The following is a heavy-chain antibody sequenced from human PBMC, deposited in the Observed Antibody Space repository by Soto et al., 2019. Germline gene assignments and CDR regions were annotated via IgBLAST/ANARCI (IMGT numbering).Heavy chain of an antibody. D-gene: IGHD3-22*01. Sequence: GSLWLTGAAQGGSCSGHYWSRISQPPGKGLEWMGETNRRGGTSYNPSLKSRVTISVAPPKRQFSLTLTPVTAAAGAVYYCERGSVDTVDSSGFYEYLGQGTPVTVSS. CDR3: ERGSVDTVDSSGFYEY. CDR2: TNRRGGT. V-gene: IGHV4-34*01. J-gene: IGHJ4*02. CDR1: GGSCSGHY.